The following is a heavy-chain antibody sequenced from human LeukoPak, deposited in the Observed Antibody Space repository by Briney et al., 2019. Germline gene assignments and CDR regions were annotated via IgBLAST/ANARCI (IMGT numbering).Heavy chain of an antibody. D-gene: IGHD2-2*01. V-gene: IGHV1-69*01. CDR3: AVIVVVPAATSTNWFDP. Sequence: VASVKVSCKASGGTFSSYAISWVRQAPGQGLEWMGGIIPIFGTANYAQKFQGRVTTTADESTSTAYMELSSLRSEDTAVYYCAVIVVVPAATSTNWFDPWGQGTLVTVSS. J-gene: IGHJ5*02. CDR1: GGTFSSYA. CDR2: IIPIFGTA.